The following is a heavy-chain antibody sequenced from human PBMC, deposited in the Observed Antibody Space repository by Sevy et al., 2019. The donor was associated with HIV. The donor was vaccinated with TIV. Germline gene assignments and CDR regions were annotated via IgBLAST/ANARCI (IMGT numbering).Heavy chain of an antibody. CDR3: ARASLMITFGGVIVVDGLDY. CDR1: GFTFSNIA. D-gene: IGHD3-16*02. J-gene: IGHJ4*02. V-gene: IGHV3-30-3*01. Sequence: GGSLRLSCAASGFTFSNIALHWVRQAPGKGLEWVSVISNDGNNKYYAHSVKGRFTMSRDNSKNTLYLQLNSLRAEDTAVYFCARASLMITFGGVIVVDGLDYWGQGTLVTVSS. CDR2: ISNDGNNK.